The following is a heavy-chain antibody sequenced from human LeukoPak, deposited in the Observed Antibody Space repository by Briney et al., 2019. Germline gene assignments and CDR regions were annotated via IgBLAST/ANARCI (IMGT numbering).Heavy chain of an antibody. V-gene: IGHV4-39*01. J-gene: IGHJ4*02. CDR1: GGSINSHSYY. Sequence: SETLSLTCTVSGGSINSHSYYWGWIRQPSGKGLECIGSVYYDGTSYSNPPLKTRVGVFVDTSRDQFSLDLDFVTAADTALYYCVRHISTNTGYFDSCGQGHLVSVSS. D-gene: IGHD5-24*01. CDR2: VYYDGTS. CDR3: VRHISTNTGYFDS.